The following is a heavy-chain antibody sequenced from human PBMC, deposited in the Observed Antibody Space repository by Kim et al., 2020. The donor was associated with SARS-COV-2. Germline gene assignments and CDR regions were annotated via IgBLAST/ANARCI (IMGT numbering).Heavy chain of an antibody. Sequence: GSTNYYPSLKSRVSLSMDMSKNQLSLKLTSVTAADTATYFCAREYSAFDFWGQGTQVTVSS. V-gene: IGHV4-4*07. J-gene: IGHJ4*02. D-gene: IGHD5-12*01. CDR3: AREYSAFDF. CDR2: GST.